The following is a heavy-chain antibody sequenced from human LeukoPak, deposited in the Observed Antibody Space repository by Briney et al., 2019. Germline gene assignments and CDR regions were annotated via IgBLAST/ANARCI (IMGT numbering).Heavy chain of an antibody. J-gene: IGHJ4*02. CDR1: GFSLSTRGMC. D-gene: IGHD3-22*01. CDR3: ARDEYYYDSSGSRGFDY. CDR2: IYYSGSA. Sequence: SQTLTLTCTFSGFSLSTRGMCVGWIRQPPGKGLEWIGYIYYSGSANYNPSLKSRVTISVDTSKNQFSLKLSSVTAADTAVYYCARDEYYYDSSGSRGFDYWGQGTLVTVSS. V-gene: IGHV4-61*08.